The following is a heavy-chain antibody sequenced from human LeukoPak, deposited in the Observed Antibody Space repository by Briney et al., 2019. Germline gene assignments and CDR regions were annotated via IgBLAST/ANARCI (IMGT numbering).Heavy chain of an antibody. CDR1: GYTFTGYY. V-gene: IGHV1-18*04. Sequence: GASVKVSCKASGYTFTGYYMHWVRQAPGQGLEWIGWISVYSGHTNYAQMPRDRVIMTTDTSTSTAYLELRSLRSDDTAVYYCVRDFPMIQTYFEYWGQGTLVTVSS. CDR2: ISVYSGHT. J-gene: IGHJ4*02. CDR3: VRDFPMIQTYFEY. D-gene: IGHD3-22*01.